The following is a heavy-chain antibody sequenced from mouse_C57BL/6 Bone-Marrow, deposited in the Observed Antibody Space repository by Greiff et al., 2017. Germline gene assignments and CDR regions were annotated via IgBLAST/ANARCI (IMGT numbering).Heavy chain of an antibody. V-gene: IGHV5-16*01. J-gene: IGHJ2*01. D-gene: IGHD2-4*01. CDR2: INYDGSST. CDR1: GFTFSDYY. CDR3: ARDAGDYDALFDY. Sequence: EVKLVESEGGLVQPGSSMKLSCTASGFTFSDYYMAWVRQVPEKGLEWVANINYDGSSTYYLDSLKSRFIISRDNAKNILYLQMSSLKSEDTATYYCARDAGDYDALFDYWGQGTTLTVSS.